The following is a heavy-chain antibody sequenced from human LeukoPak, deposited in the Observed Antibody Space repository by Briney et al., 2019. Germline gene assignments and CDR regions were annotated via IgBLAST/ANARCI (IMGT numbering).Heavy chain of an antibody. J-gene: IGHJ3*02. CDR3: ARETSVLRFLEWLSRSGAFDI. CDR1: GGSITNDY. D-gene: IGHD3-3*01. V-gene: IGHV4-59*01. Sequence: SETLSLTCTVSGGSITNDYWNWIRQSSGKQLEWIGSIHYSGTINYSPSLKSRITISLGTSKNQFSLKLSSVTAADTAVYYCARETSVLRFLEWLSRSGAFDIWGQGTMVTVSS. CDR2: IHYSGTI.